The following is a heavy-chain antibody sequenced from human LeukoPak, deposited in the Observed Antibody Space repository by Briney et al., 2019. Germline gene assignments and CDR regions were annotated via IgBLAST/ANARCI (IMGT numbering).Heavy chain of an antibody. D-gene: IGHD5-24*01. J-gene: IGHJ4*02. CDR2: INYSGTT. CDR1: GPSISNLY. Sequence: NTSETLSLTCTVSGPSISNLYWRWIRQPPGRGLEWVGSINYSGTTNYNPSLKSRVTMSIDTSKNQVSLKLNSVTAADTAVYYCARDPIHRDDYNAEWGQGVLVSVSS. CDR3: ARDPIHRDDYNAE. V-gene: IGHV4-59*11.